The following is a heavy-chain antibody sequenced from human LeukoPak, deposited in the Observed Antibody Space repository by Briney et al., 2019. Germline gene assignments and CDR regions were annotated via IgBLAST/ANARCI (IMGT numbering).Heavy chain of an antibody. J-gene: IGHJ5*02. D-gene: IGHD3-16*01. Sequence: GGSLRLSCAASGFTFSSYSMNWVRQAPGKGLEWVSSISSSDTYIYYADSVKGRFTISRDNAKNSLSLQMTSLRADDTAVYYCARSPLGIGNWFDPWGQGTLVTVSS. V-gene: IGHV3-21*01. CDR1: GFTFSSYS. CDR2: ISSSDTYI. CDR3: ARSPLGIGNWFDP.